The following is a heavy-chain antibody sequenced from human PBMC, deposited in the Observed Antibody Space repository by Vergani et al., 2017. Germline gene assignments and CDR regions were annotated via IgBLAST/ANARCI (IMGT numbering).Heavy chain of an antibody. D-gene: IGHD2-21*02. V-gene: IGHV3-30*02. Sequence: VQLFQSEGAVVQPGGSLRLSCVASGFTFSNFGMHWIRQAPGKGLEWLAYIGKDGINTRYRDAVKGRFTVSRDNSKDILYLQMDSLRSEDTALYYCAKYLRDSTDGLPDSWGPGTLVIVSS. CDR3: AKYLRDSTDGLPDS. CDR1: GFTFSNFG. CDR2: IGKDGINT. J-gene: IGHJ4*02.